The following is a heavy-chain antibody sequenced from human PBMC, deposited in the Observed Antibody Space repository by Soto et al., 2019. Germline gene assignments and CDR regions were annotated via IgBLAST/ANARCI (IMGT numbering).Heavy chain of an antibody. D-gene: IGHD3-16*02. J-gene: IGHJ3*02. CDR2: ISAYNGNT. CDR1: GYTFTSYG. Sequence: ASVKVSCKASGYTFTSYGISWVRQAPGQGLEWMGWISAYNGNTNYAQKLQGRVTMTTDTSTSTAYMELRGLRSDDTAVYYCARDYDPPSQDYDYIWGSYRQRGYDAFDIWGQGTMVTVSS. CDR3: ARDYDPPSQDYDYIWGSYRQRGYDAFDI. V-gene: IGHV1-18*01.